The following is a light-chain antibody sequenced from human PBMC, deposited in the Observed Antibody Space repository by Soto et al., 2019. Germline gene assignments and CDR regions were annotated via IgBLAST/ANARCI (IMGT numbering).Light chain of an antibody. J-gene: IGKJ1*01. CDR1: QRVHSSY. CDR2: RTS. V-gene: IGKV3-20*01. CDR3: QQYGSSPPWT. Sequence: EMVLTQSPGTLSMSPGERATLSCRASQRVHSSYLAWFQQKPGQAPRLLIYRTSNRATGIPDRLSGSGSGTDFTLTSSRLQPEDFAVYYYQQYGSSPPWTFGQGTKVEIK.